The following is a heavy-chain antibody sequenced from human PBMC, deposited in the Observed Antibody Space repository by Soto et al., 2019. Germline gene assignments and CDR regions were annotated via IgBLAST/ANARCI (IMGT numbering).Heavy chain of an antibody. CDR3: ARVVPGAEAWFGP. J-gene: IGHJ5*02. V-gene: IGHV1-18*01. D-gene: IGHD2-2*01. CDR1: GYTFSNYG. Sequence: QVQLVQSGGEVKRPGASVKVSCKTSGYTFSNYGITWVRQAPGQPLEWLGWISLYSDGTNYAKKFQGRVSMTTDTSMTTAYMELRSLRSDDTAVYYCARVVPGAEAWFGPWGQGTLVTVSS. CDR2: ISLYSDGT.